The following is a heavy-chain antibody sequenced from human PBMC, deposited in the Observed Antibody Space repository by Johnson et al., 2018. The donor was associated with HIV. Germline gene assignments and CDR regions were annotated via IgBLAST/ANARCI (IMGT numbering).Heavy chain of an antibody. CDR1: GFTFSSYV. CDR2: ISYDGSNK. D-gene: IGHD3-16*01. J-gene: IGHJ3*02. CDR3: ARGALGDWVDAFDI. V-gene: IGHV3-30-3*01. Sequence: QMQLVESGGGVVQPGRSLRLSCAASGFTFSSYVMHWVRQAPGKGLEWVAVISYDGSNKYYADSVKGRFTISRDNSKNTLYLQMNSLRAEDTAVFYCARGALGDWVDAFDIWGQGTMVTVSS.